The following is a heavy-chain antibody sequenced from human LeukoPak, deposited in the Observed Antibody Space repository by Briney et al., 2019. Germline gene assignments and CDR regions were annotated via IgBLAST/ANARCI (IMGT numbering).Heavy chain of an antibody. D-gene: IGHD3-10*02. CDR1: GFTFSSYW. CDR2: IKQDGSEK. CDR3: AELGITMIGGV. J-gene: IGHJ6*04. V-gene: IGHV3-7*01. Sequence: TGGSLRLSCAASGFTFSSYWMSWVRQAPGKGLEWVANIKQDGSEKYYVDSVKGRFTISRDNAKNSLYLQMNNLRAEDTAVYYCAELGITMIGGVWGKGTTVTISS.